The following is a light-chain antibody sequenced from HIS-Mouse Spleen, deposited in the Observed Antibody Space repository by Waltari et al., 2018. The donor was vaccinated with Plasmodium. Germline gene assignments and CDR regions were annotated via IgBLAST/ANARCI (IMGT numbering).Light chain of an antibody. CDR2: RDS. Sequence: SYELTQPLSVSVALGQTARITCGGNHIGSKNVQWYQQKPGPAPVLVIYRDSNRPSGIPERFSGSNSGNTATLTISRAQAGDEADYYCQVWGSSTANVVFGGGTKLTVL. V-gene: IGLV3-9*01. CDR3: QVWGSSTANVV. J-gene: IGLJ2*01. CDR1: HIGSKN.